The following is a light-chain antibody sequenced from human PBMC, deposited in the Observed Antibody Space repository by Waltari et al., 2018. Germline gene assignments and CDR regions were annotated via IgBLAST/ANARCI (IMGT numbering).Light chain of an antibody. Sequence: DIQMTQSPSSLSASVGDRVTITCRASQGINNYLSWYQQKPGKAPKRLNYYASSWESGVPSRLSGSGSGTDYTLTISSLQPEDIATYYCQQYDNFPFTFGPGTKLDIK. V-gene: IGKV1-33*01. J-gene: IGKJ3*01. CDR1: QGINNY. CDR3: QQYDNFPFT. CDR2: YAS.